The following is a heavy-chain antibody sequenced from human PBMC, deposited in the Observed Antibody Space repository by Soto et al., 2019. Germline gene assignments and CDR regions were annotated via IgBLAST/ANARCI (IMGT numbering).Heavy chain of an antibody. CDR1: GGSISSSSYY. J-gene: IGHJ5*02. D-gene: IGHD3-10*01. V-gene: IGHV4-39*01. Sequence: PSETLSLTCTVSGGSISSSSYYWGWIRQPPGKGLELIWSIYYSGITYYNPSLKIRVTISVDTSKNQFSLKLSFVTAADTAVYYCARLLRGAFNWFDPWGQGTLVTVSS. CDR3: ARLLRGAFNWFDP. CDR2: IYYSGIT.